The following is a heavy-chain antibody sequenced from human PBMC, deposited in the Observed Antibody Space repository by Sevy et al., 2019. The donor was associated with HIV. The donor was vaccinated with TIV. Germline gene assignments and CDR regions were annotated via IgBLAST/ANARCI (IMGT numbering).Heavy chain of an antibody. Sequence: GGSLRLSCAASGFTFSSYAMTWVRQAPGKGLEWVSSISGSGGNTYYADSEKGRFTISRDSSKNTVSLQMNSLRAEDTAVSYCAKDGLWLSVAYWGQGTLVTVSS. CDR2: ISGSGGNT. V-gene: IGHV3-23*01. D-gene: IGHD5-18*01. CDR3: AKDGLWLSVAY. CDR1: GFTFSSYA. J-gene: IGHJ4*02.